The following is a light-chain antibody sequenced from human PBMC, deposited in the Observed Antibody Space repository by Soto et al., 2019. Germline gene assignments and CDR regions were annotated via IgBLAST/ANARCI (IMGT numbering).Light chain of an antibody. CDR2: DVS. J-gene: IGLJ2*01. CDR1: SSDVGGYNY. V-gene: IGLV2-14*01. Sequence: QSALTQPASMSGSPGQSITISCTGTSSDVGGYNYVSWYQQHPGKAPKLIIYDVSNRPSGVSNRFSGSKSGNTASLTISGLQAEDEADYYCSSFSSRSTLVFGGGTKVTVL. CDR3: SSFSSRSTLV.